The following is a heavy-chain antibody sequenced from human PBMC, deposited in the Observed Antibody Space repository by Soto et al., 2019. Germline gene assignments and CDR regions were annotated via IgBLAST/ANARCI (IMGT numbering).Heavy chain of an antibody. V-gene: IGHV1-69*13. Sequence: ASVKVCCKASGGTFSSYAISWGRQAPGQGLEWMGGIIPIFGTANYAQKFQGRVTITADESTSTAYMELSSLRSEDTAVYYCAGAIGYSYGSFDYWGQGTLVTVSS. J-gene: IGHJ4*02. CDR2: IIPIFGTA. CDR3: AGAIGYSYGSFDY. CDR1: GGTFSSYA. D-gene: IGHD5-18*01.